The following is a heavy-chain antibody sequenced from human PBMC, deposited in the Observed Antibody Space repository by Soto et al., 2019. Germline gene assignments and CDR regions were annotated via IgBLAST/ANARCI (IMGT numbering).Heavy chain of an antibody. V-gene: IGHV3-23*01. D-gene: IGHD2-8*01. J-gene: IGHJ6*02. Sequence: PGGSLRLSCAASGFTFSSYAMSWVLQAPWKGLEWVSAISGSGGSTYYADSVKGRFTISRDNSKNTLYLQMNSLRAEDTAVYYCAKGGYCTKGVCFTPRPMDVWGQGTTITGSS. CDR3: AKGGYCTKGVCFTPRPMDV. CDR1: GFTFSSYA. CDR2: ISGSGGST.